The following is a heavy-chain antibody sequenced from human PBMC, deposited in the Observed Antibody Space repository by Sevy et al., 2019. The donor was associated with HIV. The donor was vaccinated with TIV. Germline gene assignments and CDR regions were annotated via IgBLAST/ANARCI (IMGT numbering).Heavy chain of an antibody. J-gene: IGHJ4*02. CDR2: IIPILGTV. Sequence: ASVKVSCKASGGTFSSYGISWVRQAPGQGLEWMGGIIPILGTVNYAQKFQGRVTITADESTKTAYMELSSLRSEDTAEYYCARGGGNGWYYFDYWGQETLVTVSS. V-gene: IGHV1-69*13. CDR1: GGTFSSYG. D-gene: IGHD6-19*01. CDR3: ARGGGNGWYYFDY.